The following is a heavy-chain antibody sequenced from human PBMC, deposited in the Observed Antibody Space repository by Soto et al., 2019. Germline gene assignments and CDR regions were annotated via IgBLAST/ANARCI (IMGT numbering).Heavy chain of an antibody. D-gene: IGHD3-9*01. CDR3: AKTTGYHPLLWFDH. Sequence: GGSLRLSWLGSGFSLSSYAMSWVRQAPGKGLQWVSTISGSGGSSYSQYYADSVKGRFTVSRDKSKNTLYLQITSLRVEDTAVYYCAKTTGYHPLLWFDHWGQGTLVTVYS. V-gene: IGHV3-23*01. CDR1: GFSLSSYA. J-gene: IGHJ5*02. CDR2: ISGSGGSSYSQ.